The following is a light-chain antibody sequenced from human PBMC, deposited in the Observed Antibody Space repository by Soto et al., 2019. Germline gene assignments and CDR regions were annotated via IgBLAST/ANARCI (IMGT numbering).Light chain of an antibody. CDR2: DVS. CDR3: SSYTSSSTE. Sequence: QSVLAQPASGYGSPGQSITIPCTETSSDVGGYNYVSWYQQHPGKAPKLMIYDVSNRPSGVSNRFSGSKSGNTASLTISGLQAEDEADYYCSSYTSSSTEFGGGTQLTVL. CDR1: SSDVGGYNY. J-gene: IGLJ3*02. V-gene: IGLV2-14*01.